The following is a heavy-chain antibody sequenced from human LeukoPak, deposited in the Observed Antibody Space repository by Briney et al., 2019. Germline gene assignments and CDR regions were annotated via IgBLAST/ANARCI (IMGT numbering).Heavy chain of an antibody. CDR1: GFTVSAYA. CDR2: IYDDNT. CDR3: AARKVRGVWFYLDY. J-gene: IGHJ4*02. V-gene: IGHV3-23*01. Sequence: PGGSLRLSCAASGFTVSAYAMAWVRQAPGKGLEWFSTIYDDNTYYADSVKGRFAISTDNSKNTLYLQMNSLRVEDTAVYFCAARKVRGVWFYLDYWGQGTLVTVSS. D-gene: IGHD3-10*01.